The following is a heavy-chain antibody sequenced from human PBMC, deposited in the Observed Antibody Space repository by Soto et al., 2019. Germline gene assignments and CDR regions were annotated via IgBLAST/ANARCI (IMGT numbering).Heavy chain of an antibody. CDR2: IYYSGST. CDR3: ARTPRVLRYFDWSETENWFDP. D-gene: IGHD3-9*01. CDR1: GGSISSGGYY. Sequence: PSETLSLTCTVSGGSISSGGYYWSWIRQHPGKGLEWIGYIYYSGSTYYNPSLKSRVTISVDTSKNQFSLKLSSVTAADTAVYYCARTPRVLRYFDWSETENWFDPWGQGTLVTVSS. J-gene: IGHJ5*02. V-gene: IGHV4-31*03.